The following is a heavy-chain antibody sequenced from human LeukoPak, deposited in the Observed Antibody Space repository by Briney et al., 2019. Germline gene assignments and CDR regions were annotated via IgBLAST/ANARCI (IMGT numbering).Heavy chain of an antibody. CDR3: AKDQFDY. V-gene: IGHV3-23*01. Sequence: GGSLRLSCATSGFTFRNYAMSWVRQAPGKGLEWVSCISNSGGTTYHADSVKGRFAISRDNSKNTLYLQMNSLRAEDTAVYYCAKDQFDYWGQGTLVTVSS. CDR2: ISNSGGTT. CDR1: GFTFRNYA. J-gene: IGHJ4*02.